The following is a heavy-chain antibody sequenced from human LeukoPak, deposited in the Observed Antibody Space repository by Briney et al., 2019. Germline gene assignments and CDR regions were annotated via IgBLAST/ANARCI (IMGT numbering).Heavy chain of an antibody. V-gene: IGHV6-1*01. Sequence: SQTLSLSCAISGDSVSSNTAAWNWIRQSPSRGPEWLGRTFYRSNWYDDYAASVKSRITINPDTSKNQFSLHLKSVTPEDTAVYYCAGEVAGTWAFDIWGQGTRVTVSS. CDR3: AGEVAGTWAFDI. CDR2: TFYRSNWYD. CDR1: GDSVSSNTAA. D-gene: IGHD6-19*01. J-gene: IGHJ3*02.